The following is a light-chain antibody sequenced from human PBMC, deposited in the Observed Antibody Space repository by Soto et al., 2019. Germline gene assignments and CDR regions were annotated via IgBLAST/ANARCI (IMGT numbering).Light chain of an antibody. V-gene: IGKV1-12*01. J-gene: IGKJ3*01. CDR2: ATS. CDR1: QGVGGW. Sequence: IQMTQYPSSVSASVGDRVTMTCRASQGVGGWLAWYQQKPGKVPKLLIYATSSLHSGVPSRFSGSGSGTDFTLSISSLQPEDFATYYCHQTHSLPLSCGPGTKVDIK. CDR3: HQTHSLPLS.